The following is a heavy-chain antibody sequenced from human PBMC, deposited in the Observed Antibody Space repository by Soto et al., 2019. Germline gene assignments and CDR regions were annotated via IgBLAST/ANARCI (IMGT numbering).Heavy chain of an antibody. Sequence: GASVKVSCKASGYTFTGYYMHWVLQAPGQGLEWMGWINPNSGGTNYAQKFQGWVTMTRDTSISTAYMELSRLRSDDTAVYYCARVSAYYGSGSSLGYWGQGTLVTVSS. V-gene: IGHV1-2*04. CDR3: ARVSAYYGSGSSLGY. CDR1: GYTFTGYY. D-gene: IGHD3-10*01. CDR2: INPNSGGT. J-gene: IGHJ4*02.